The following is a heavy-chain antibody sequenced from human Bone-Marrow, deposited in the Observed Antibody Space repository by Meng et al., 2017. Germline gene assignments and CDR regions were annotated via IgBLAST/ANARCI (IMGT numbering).Heavy chain of an antibody. CDR2: IIPIFGTA. D-gene: IGHD2-2*01. CDR1: GGTFSSYA. CDR3: ATIGRYCSSTSCLNWFDP. J-gene: IGHJ5*02. Sequence: QVQVVQVGAWVKKPGSSVKVSCKASGGTFSSYAISWVRQAPGQGLEWMGGIIPIFGTANYAQKFQGRVTITADESTSTAYMELSSLRSEDTAVYYCATIGRYCSSTSCLNWFDPWGQGTLVTVSS. V-gene: IGHV1-69*01.